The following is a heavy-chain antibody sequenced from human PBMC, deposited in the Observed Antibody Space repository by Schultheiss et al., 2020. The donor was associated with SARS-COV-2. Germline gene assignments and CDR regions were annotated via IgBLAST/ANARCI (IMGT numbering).Heavy chain of an antibody. J-gene: IGHJ4*02. D-gene: IGHD3-10*01. CDR2: ISYDGSNK. CDR1: GFTFSRYG. CDR3: ARARRMVRDFSDS. Sequence: GGSLRLSCAASGFTFSRYGMHWGRQAPGKGLEWVAVISYDGSNKYYADSVKGRFTISRDNDRHLVFLQMNNLRDEDTAVYYCARARRMVRDFSDSWGQGTLVTVSS. V-gene: IGHV3-30*03.